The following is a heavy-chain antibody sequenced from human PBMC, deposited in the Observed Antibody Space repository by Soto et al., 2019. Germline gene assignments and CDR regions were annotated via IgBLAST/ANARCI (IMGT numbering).Heavy chain of an antibody. Sequence: ASVKVSCKASGYTFTSYDINWVRQATGQGLEWMGWMNTNSGNTGYAQKFQGRVTMTRNTSISTAYMELSSLRSEDTAVYYCAIGSSWSALFDYWGQGTLVTVSS. CDR2: MNTNSGNT. J-gene: IGHJ4*02. CDR3: AIGSSWSALFDY. CDR1: GYTFTSYD. D-gene: IGHD2-15*01. V-gene: IGHV1-8*01.